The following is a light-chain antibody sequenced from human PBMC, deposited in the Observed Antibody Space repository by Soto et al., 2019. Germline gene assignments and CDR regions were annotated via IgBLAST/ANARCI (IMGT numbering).Light chain of an antibody. V-gene: IGLV2-14*01. CDR1: SSDVGAYNY. J-gene: IGLJ1*01. CDR3: NSYRTSSTRYV. Sequence: QSVLTQPASVSGSLGQSITISCIGTSSDVGAYNYVSWYQLHPGKAPKLIIYDVSYRPSGVPNRFSGSKSGNTASLTISGLQAADEADYYCNSYRTSSTRYVFGTGTEVTV. CDR2: DVS.